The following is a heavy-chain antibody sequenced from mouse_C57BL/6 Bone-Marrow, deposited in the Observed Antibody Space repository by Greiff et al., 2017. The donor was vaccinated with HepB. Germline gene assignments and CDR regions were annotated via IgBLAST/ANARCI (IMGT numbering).Heavy chain of an antibody. CDR3: ARVVTTGGNYAMDY. D-gene: IGHD2-2*01. J-gene: IGHJ4*01. Sequence: QVHVKQSGAELVRPGASVKLSCKASGYTFTDYYINWVKQRPGQGLEWIARIYPGSGNTYYNEKFKGKATLTAEKSSSTAYMQLSSLTSEDSAVYFCARVVTTGGNYAMDYWGQGTSVTVSS. CDR1: GYTFTDYY. V-gene: IGHV1-76*01. CDR2: IYPGSGNT.